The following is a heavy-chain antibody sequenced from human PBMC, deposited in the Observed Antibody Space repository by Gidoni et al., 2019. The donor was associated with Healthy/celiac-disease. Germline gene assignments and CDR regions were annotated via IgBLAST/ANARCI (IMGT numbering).Heavy chain of an antibody. CDR1: GGSFSGYS. Sequence: QVQLQQWGAGLLKPSETLSLTCAVYGGSFSGYSWSWIRQPPGKGLEWIGEINHSGSTNYNPSLKSRVTISVDTSKNQFSLKLSSVTAADTAVYYCARGRGSYFDWLWYYWGQGTLVTVSS. V-gene: IGHV4-34*01. CDR2: INHSGST. J-gene: IGHJ4*02. D-gene: IGHD3-9*01. CDR3: ARGRGSYFDWLWYY.